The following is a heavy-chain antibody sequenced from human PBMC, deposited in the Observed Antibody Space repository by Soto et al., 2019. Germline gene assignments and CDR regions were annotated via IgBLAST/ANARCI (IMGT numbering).Heavy chain of an antibody. CDR2: IRSKAYDGTT. CDR3: TRTGIAARSHYYGMDV. D-gene: IGHD6-6*01. CDR1: GFTFGDYA. J-gene: IGHJ6*02. Sequence: GGSLRLSCTASGFTFGDYAMSWFRQAPGKGLEWVGFIRSKAYDGTTEYAASVKGRFTISRDDSKSIAYLQMNSLKTEDTAVYYCTRTGIAARSHYYGMDVWGQGTTVTVSS. V-gene: IGHV3-49*03.